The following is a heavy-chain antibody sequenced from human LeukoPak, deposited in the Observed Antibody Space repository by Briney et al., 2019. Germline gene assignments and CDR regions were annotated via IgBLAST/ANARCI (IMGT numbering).Heavy chain of an antibody. Sequence: SETLSLTCAVYGGSFSGYYWSWIRQPPGKGLEWIGDVNHSGSTNYNPFLKSRVTISVDTSKNQFSLKLSSVTAADTAVYYCATTGYSSSWTRRPPYYFDYWGQGTLVTVSS. CDR2: VNHSGST. CDR1: GGSFSGYY. V-gene: IGHV4-34*01. CDR3: ATTGYSSSWTRRPPYYFDY. J-gene: IGHJ4*02. D-gene: IGHD6-13*01.